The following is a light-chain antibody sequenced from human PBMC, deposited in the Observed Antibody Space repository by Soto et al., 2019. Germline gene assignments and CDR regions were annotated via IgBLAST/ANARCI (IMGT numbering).Light chain of an antibody. J-gene: IGKJ4*01. Sequence: EIVMTQSPATLSVSPGERATLSCRASQSVNRNLAWYQQKPGQTPRLLIYDASSRATGIPARFSGSGFGTDFTLTISSLQSEDFAVYYCQQYNNWPLTFGGGTNVEIK. V-gene: IGKV3-15*01. CDR2: DAS. CDR3: QQYNNWPLT. CDR1: QSVNRN.